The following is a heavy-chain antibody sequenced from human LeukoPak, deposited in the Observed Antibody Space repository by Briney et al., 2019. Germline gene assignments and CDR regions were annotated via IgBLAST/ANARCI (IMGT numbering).Heavy chain of an antibody. CDR3: AKDQAGGDTVTLFDY. Sequence: GGSLRLSCAASGFTFSTYAMSWVRQAPGKGLEWVSAISAGGRSTYYAGSVKGRFTISRDNSKNTLYLQMNSLRAEDTAVYYCAKDQAGGDTVTLFDYWGQGTLVTVSS. J-gene: IGHJ4*02. V-gene: IGHV3-23*01. CDR1: GFTFSTYA. CDR2: ISAGGRST. D-gene: IGHD4-17*01.